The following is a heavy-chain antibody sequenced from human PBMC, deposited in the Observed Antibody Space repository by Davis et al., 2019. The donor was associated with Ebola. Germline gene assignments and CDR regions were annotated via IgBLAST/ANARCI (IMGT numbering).Heavy chain of an antibody. CDR3: ARDGETTVTTLDY. V-gene: IGHV4-59*12. J-gene: IGHJ4*02. CDR2: IYHSGST. Sequence: GSLRLSCTVSGGSISSYYWSWIRQPPGKGLEWIGEIYHSGSTNYNPSLKSRVTISVDKSKNQFSLKLSSVTAADTAVYYCARDGETTVTTLDYWGQGTLVTVSS. CDR1: GGSISSYY. D-gene: IGHD4-11*01.